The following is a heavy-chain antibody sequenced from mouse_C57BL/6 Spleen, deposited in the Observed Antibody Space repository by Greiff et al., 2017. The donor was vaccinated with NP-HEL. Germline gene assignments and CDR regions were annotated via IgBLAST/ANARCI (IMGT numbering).Heavy chain of an antibody. CDR2: ISSGGSYT. Sequence: EVKLVESGGDLVKPGGSLKLSCAASGFTFSSYGMSWVRQTPDKRLEWVATISSGGSYTYYPDSVKGRFTISRDNAKNTLYLQMSSLKSEDTAMYYCARHGPLGGYYVGYAMDYWGQGTSVTVSS. CDR1: GFTFSSYG. CDR3: ARHGPLGGYYVGYAMDY. J-gene: IGHJ4*01. V-gene: IGHV5-6*02. D-gene: IGHD2-3*01.